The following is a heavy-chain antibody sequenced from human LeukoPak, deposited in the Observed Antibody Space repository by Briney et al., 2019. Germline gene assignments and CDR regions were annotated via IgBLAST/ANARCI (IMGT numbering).Heavy chain of an antibody. Sequence: GGSLRLSCAASGFTVSSNYMSWVRQAPGKGLEWVSVTYSGGSTYYADSVKGRFTISRDNSKNTLYLQMNSLRAEDTAVYYCARGSLSLGYSYAFDYWGQGTLVTVSS. V-gene: IGHV3-53*01. CDR3: ARGSLSLGYSYAFDY. J-gene: IGHJ4*02. CDR1: GFTVSSNY. D-gene: IGHD5-18*01. CDR2: TYSGGST.